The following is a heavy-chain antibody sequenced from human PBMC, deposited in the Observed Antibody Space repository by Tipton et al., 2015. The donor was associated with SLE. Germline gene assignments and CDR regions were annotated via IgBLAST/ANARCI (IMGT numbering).Heavy chain of an antibody. Sequence: TLSLTCTVSGGSISSSSYYWGWIRQPPGKGLEWIGSIYYSGSTYYNPSLKSRVTISVDTSKNQFSLKLSSVTAADTAVYYCARVRSDIVVVVAATYAFDSWGQGPMVTVSS. V-gene: IGHV4-39*07. CDR3: ARVRSDIVVVVAATYAFDS. J-gene: IGHJ3*02. CDR2: IYYSGST. CDR1: GGSISSSSYY. D-gene: IGHD2-15*01.